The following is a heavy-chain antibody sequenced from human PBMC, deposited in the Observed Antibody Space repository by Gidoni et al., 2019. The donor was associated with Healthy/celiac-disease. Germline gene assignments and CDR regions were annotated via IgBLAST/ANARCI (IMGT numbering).Heavy chain of an antibody. J-gene: IGHJ6*02. D-gene: IGHD3-3*01. CDR1: GYTFTSYG. V-gene: IGHV1-18*01. CDR2: ISAYNGNT. Sequence: QVQLVQSGAEVKKPGASVKVSCKASGYTFTSYGISWVRQAPGQGLEWMGWISAYNGNTNYAQKLQGRVTMTTDTSTSTAYMELRSLRSDDTAVYYCAREGIRFLEWLGSYYYYGMDVWGQGTTVTVSS. CDR3: AREGIRFLEWLGSYYYYGMDV.